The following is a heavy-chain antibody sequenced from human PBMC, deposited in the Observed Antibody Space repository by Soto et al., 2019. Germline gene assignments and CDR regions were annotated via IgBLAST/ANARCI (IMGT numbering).Heavy chain of an antibody. V-gene: IGHV2-5*02. CDR1: GFSLTTSGVG. J-gene: IGHJ4*02. Sequence: QITLNESGPTVVKPAETLTLTCTFSGFSLTTSGVGVGWIRQSPGKAPEWLALVYWDDDKRYSASLKITLSIPKDTSKNQVVLTMASVDPADTATYYCAHRILRTVFGLVTTTAIYFDFWGQGTPVVVSS. CDR2: VYWDDDK. D-gene: IGHD3-3*01. CDR3: AHRILRTVFGLVTTTAIYFDF.